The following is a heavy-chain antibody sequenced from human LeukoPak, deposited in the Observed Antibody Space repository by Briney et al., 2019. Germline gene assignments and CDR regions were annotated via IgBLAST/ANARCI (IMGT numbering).Heavy chain of an antibody. V-gene: IGHV1-18*01. CDR3: ARYPLSYSSNWHYYFDY. D-gene: IGHD6-13*01. J-gene: IGHJ4*02. CDR1: GYTFTSYG. CDR2: ISASNGNT. Sequence: GASVKVSCKASGYTFTSYGVSWVRQAPGQGLEWMGWISASNGNTNFAQKLQGRVTLTTDTSTSTAYMELRSLTSYDTAVYYCARYPLSYSSNWHYYFDYWGQGTLLTVSS.